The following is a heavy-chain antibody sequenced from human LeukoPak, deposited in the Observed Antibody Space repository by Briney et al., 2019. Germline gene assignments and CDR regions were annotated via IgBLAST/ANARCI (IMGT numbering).Heavy chain of an antibody. J-gene: IGHJ4*02. D-gene: IGHD4-17*01. V-gene: IGHV3-48*03. CDR3: ARSGVYGDHRVHFDS. CDR2: ISSGGTTI. Sequence: GGSLRLSCAASGFIFSSYEMNWGRQAPGKGLEWVSYISSGGTTIYYADSVKGRFTISRDDSKNTLYLQLNSLRAEDTAVYYCARSGVYGDHRVHFDSWGQGTLVTVSS. CDR1: GFIFSSYE.